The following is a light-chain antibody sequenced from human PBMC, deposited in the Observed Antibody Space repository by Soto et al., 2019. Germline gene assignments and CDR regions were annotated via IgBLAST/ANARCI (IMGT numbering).Light chain of an antibody. Sequence: QAVVTREPSLTVSPGGTVTLTCGSSTGAVTSGHYPYWFQQKPGQAPRTLIYDTSNKHSWTPARFSGSLLGGKAALTLSGQQPEDEAEYYCLLSYSGARLVVFGGGTKLTVL. CDR1: TGAVTSGHY. CDR3: LLSYSGARLVV. V-gene: IGLV7-46*01. J-gene: IGLJ2*01. CDR2: DTS.